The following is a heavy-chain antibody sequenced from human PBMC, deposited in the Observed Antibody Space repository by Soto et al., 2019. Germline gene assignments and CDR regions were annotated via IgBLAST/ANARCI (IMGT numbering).Heavy chain of an antibody. V-gene: IGHV1-69*01. D-gene: IGHD6-19*01. Sequence: QVQLVQSGAEVKKPGSSVKVSCKASGGTFSSYAISWVRQAPGQGLEWMGGIIPVFGTANYEQKFQGRVTITADESTSTAYMELSSLRSEDTAVYYCARSDESSGWYYFDYWGQGTLVTVSS. CDR2: IIPVFGTA. J-gene: IGHJ4*02. CDR3: ARSDESSGWYYFDY. CDR1: GGTFSSYA.